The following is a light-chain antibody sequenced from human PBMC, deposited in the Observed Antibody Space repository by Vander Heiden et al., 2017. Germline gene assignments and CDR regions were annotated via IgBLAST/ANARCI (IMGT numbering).Light chain of an antibody. CDR3: AAWDDSLSGGV. J-gene: IGLJ3*02. V-gene: IGLV1-47*02. CDR1: SSNIGSNY. CDR2: SNN. Sequence: QSVLTQPPSASGTPGQRVTLSCSGSSSNIGSNYVYWYQQLPGTAPKLLINSNNQRPSGVPDRLSGSKSGTSASLAISGLRSEDEADYYCAAWDDSLSGGVFGGGTKLTVL.